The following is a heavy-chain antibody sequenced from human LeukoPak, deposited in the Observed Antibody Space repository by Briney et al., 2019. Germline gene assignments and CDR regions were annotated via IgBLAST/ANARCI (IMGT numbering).Heavy chain of an antibody. Sequence: GGSLRLSCAASGFTFSNYWMAWVRQAPGKGLEWVANIKQDGIEKNYVDSVEGRYTISRGNTKNSLYLEMNSLRVEDTALYYCARDVSGNLDYWGQGTLVTVSS. CDR2: IKQDGIEK. CDR3: ARDVSGNLDY. CDR1: GFTFSNYW. D-gene: IGHD4-23*01. J-gene: IGHJ4*02. V-gene: IGHV3-7*01.